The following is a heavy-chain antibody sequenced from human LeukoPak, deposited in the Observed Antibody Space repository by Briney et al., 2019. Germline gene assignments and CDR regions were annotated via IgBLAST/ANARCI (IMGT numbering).Heavy chain of an antibody. Sequence: GGSLRLSCAGSGFTFSNYNMNWVRQAPGKGLEWVSSISSSSSYRYCADSVKGRFTISRDNAKKSLYLQMNSLRAEDTAVYYCARDYSSGWYGMDVWGQGTTVTVSS. V-gene: IGHV3-21*01. D-gene: IGHD6-19*01. CDR3: ARDYSSGWYGMDV. CDR1: GFTFSNYN. CDR2: ISSSSSYR. J-gene: IGHJ6*02.